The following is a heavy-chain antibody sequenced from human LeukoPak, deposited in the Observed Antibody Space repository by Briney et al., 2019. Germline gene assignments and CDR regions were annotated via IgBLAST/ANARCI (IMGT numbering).Heavy chain of an antibody. D-gene: IGHD2-15*01. CDR1: GFSFSNHG. V-gene: IGHV3-33*08. J-gene: IGHJ6*02. CDR2: IWYDGSNK. Sequence: GGSLRLSCAASGFSFSNHGIHWVRQAPGKGLEWVSLIWYDGSNKYYADSVKGRFTISRDDSKNTVYLQMNSLRVEDTSVYYCARDGEYCSAGCTSHSYAYGLDVWGQGTTVTVPS. CDR3: ARDGEYCSAGCTSHSYAYGLDV.